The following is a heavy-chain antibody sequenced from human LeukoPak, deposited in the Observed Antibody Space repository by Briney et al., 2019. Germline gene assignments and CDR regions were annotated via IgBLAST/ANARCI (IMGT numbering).Heavy chain of an antibody. CDR2: ISTYNGNT. CDR1: GYTFTTYG. CDR3: ARYGLGRTTKSFDY. J-gene: IGHJ4*02. V-gene: IGHV1-18*01. D-gene: IGHD1-1*01. Sequence: ASVKVSCKASGYTFTTYGITWVRQAPGQGLEWMGWISTYNGNTNYAQKLQGRVTMTTDTSTSTAYMDLRSLRSVDTAVYYCARYGLGRTTKSFDYWGQGTLVTVSS.